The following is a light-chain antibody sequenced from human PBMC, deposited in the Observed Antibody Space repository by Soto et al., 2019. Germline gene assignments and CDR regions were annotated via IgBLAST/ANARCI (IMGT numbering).Light chain of an antibody. J-gene: IGKJ4*01. Sequence: DIQMTQSPSTLSASVGDRVTITCRASQSISSWLAWYQQKPGKAPKLLIYKTSNLESGVPSRFSGSGSGTDFSLNISSLQPDDFATYYCPQYQSFSLTFGGGTRVEVK. CDR3: PQYQSFSLT. V-gene: IGKV1-5*03. CDR2: KTS. CDR1: QSISSW.